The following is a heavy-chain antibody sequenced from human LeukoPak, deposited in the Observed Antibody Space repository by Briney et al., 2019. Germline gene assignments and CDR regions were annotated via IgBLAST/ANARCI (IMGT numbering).Heavy chain of an antibody. CDR1: GFTFSSYA. CDR2: ISGSGGST. Sequence: PGGSLRLSCAASGFTFSSYAMSWVRQAPGKGLEWVSAISGSGGSTYYADSVKGRFTISRDNSKNTLYLQMNSLRAEDTAVYYCAKDGAYDSSGYSRFDNWGQGTLVTVAS. CDR3: AKDGAYDSSGYSRFDN. V-gene: IGHV3-23*01. J-gene: IGHJ4*02. D-gene: IGHD3-22*01.